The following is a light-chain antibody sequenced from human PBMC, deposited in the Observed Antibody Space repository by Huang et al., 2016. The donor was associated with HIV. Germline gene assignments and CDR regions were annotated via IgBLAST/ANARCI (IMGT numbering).Light chain of an antibody. Sequence: DIQMTQTPSAMSASVGDRVTITCRASQDIANSLAWFQQKPGKVPRPLIYGTSTLRSGVPSRFSDSGSGTECTLTISSLQPEDFATYYCLQHNTYPWMFGQGTKVEVK. CDR2: GTS. CDR1: QDIANS. CDR3: LQHNTYPWM. J-gene: IGKJ1*01. V-gene: IGKV1-17*03.